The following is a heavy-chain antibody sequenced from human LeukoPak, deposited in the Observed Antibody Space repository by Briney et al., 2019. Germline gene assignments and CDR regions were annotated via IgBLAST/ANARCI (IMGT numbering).Heavy chain of an antibody. CDR3: AKGGGPYHLPTDY. CDR2: ITSAGNT. J-gene: IGHJ4*02. CDR1: GXXFXXXA. D-gene: IGHD2-2*01. V-gene: IGHV3-23*01. Sequence: GGSLRLSCAASGXXFXXXAXXXXXXAXGXGLXXVSAITSAGNTYYADSVKGRFTISRDSSKNTLYLQMNSLRSEDTAVYYCAKGGGPYHLPTDYWGQGTLVTVSS.